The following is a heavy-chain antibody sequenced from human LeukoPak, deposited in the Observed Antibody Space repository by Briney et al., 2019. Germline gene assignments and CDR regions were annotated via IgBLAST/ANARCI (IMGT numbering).Heavy chain of an antibody. CDR2: IYNSGST. D-gene: IGHD3-22*01. CDR1: GGSISNYY. CDR3: ASLTYYYDSSHAPDY. V-gene: IGHV4-4*08. J-gene: IGHJ4*02. Sequence: SETLSLTCTVSGGSISNYYWSWIRQPPGKGLEWIGNIYNSGSTNYNPSLKSRVTISVDTSKNQFSLKLSSMTAADTAVYYCASLTYYYDSSHAPDYWGQGTLVTVSS.